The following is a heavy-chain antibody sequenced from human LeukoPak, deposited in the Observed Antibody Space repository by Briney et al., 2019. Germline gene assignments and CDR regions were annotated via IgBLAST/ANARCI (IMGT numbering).Heavy chain of an antibody. J-gene: IGHJ4*02. Sequence: SETLSLTCTVSGGSISGYYWTWIRQLPGKGLEWIGYIYNSGITNYNPSLKSRVTVSVDTSKNQFSLELTSVTAADTAVYYCARAGQFISARPITFDYWGQGSLVTVSS. CDR2: IYNSGIT. V-gene: IGHV4-59*08. D-gene: IGHD6-6*01. CDR1: GGSISGYY. CDR3: ARAGQFISARPITFDY.